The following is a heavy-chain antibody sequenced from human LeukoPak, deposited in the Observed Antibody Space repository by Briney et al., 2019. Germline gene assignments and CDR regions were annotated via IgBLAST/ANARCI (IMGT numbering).Heavy chain of an antibody. CDR2: ISAYNGNT. CDR1: GYTFTSYG. J-gene: IGHJ3*02. CDR3: ARDYNFDSSPYDDALDI. D-gene: IGHD3-22*01. Sequence: ASVKVSCKASGYTFTSYGISWVRQAPGQGLEWMGWISAYNGNTNYAQKLQGRVTMTTDTSTSTAYMELRSLRSDDTAVYYCARDYNFDSSPYDDALDIWGQGTMVTVSS. V-gene: IGHV1-18*01.